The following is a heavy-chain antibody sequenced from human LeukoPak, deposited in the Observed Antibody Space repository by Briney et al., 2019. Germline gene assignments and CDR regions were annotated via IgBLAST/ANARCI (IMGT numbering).Heavy chain of an antibody. Sequence: SETLSLTCTVSGYSISSGYYWGWIRQPPGKGLEWIGSIYHSGSTYYNPSLKSRVTISLDTSKNQFSLKLSSVTAADTGVYHCARGYGDYWGDYFDYWGQGTLVTVSS. CDR3: ARGYGDYWGDYFDY. CDR2: IYHSGST. CDR1: GYSISSGYY. J-gene: IGHJ4*02. D-gene: IGHD4-17*01. V-gene: IGHV4-38-2*02.